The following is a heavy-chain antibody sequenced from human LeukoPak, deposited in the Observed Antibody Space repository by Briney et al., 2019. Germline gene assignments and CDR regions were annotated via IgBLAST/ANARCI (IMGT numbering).Heavy chain of an antibody. Sequence: SETLSLTCTVPGGSISSSSYYWGWIRQPPGKGLEWIGSIYHSGSTYYNPSLKSRVTISVDTSKNQFSLKLSSVTAADTAVYYCARRASGVDWFDPWGQGTLVTVSS. D-gene: IGHD2-15*01. V-gene: IGHV4-39*07. CDR1: GGSISSSSYY. CDR2: IYHSGST. J-gene: IGHJ5*02. CDR3: ARRASGVDWFDP.